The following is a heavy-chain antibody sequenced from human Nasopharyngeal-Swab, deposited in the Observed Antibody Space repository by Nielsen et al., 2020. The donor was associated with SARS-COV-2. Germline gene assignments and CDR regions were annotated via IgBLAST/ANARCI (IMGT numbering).Heavy chain of an antibody. J-gene: IGHJ4*02. D-gene: IGHD6-19*01. CDR2: ISSSGSTI. Sequence: SLKISCAASGFTFSSYEMNWVRQAPGKGLEGVSYISSSGSTIYYADSVKGRFTISRDNAKNSLYLQMNSLRAEDTAVYYCARDQGRYSSGWYLDYWGQGTLVTVSS. CDR1: GFTFSSYE. CDR3: ARDQGRYSSGWYLDY. V-gene: IGHV3-48*03.